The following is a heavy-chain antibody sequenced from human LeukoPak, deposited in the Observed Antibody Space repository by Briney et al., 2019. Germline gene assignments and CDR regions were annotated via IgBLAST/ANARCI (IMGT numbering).Heavy chain of an antibody. Sequence: PSGTLSLTCAVSGGSISSSNWWSWVRQPPGKGLEWIGEIYHSGSTNYNPSLKSRVTLSVDTSKNQFSLKLSSVTAADTAVYYCATSSWYYFDYWGQGTLVTVSS. D-gene: IGHD6-13*01. J-gene: IGHJ4*02. CDR1: GGSISSSNW. CDR2: IYHSGST. CDR3: ATSSWYYFDY. V-gene: IGHV4-4*02.